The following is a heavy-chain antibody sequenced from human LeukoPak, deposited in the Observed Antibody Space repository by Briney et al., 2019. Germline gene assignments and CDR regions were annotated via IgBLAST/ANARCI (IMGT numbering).Heavy chain of an antibody. CDR1: GFTFNTYT. CDR2: ISGSSYST. D-gene: IGHD6-13*01. V-gene: IGHV3-23*01. CDR3: ATDSSSWNIFDN. J-gene: IGHJ5*02. Sequence: QPGGSLRLSCAASGFTFNTYTMAWVRQAPGKGLEWISSISGSSYSTFYADSVKGRFTISRDNSKKTVHLQMDKLRAEDTAIYYCATDSSSWNIFDNWGQGTLVTVSS.